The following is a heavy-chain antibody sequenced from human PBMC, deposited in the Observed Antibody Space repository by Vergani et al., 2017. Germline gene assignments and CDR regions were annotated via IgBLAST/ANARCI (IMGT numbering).Heavy chain of an antibody. D-gene: IGHD6-19*01. J-gene: IGHJ6*03. Sequence: QVQLQESGPGLVKPSETLSLTCTVSGGSISSYYWSWIRQPAGKGLEWIGRIYTSGSTNYNPSLKSRVTMSVDTSKNQFSLKLSSVTATDTAVYYCARVKRPGIAVAVTSYYYSYMDVWGKGTSVTVSS. V-gene: IGHV4-4*07. CDR3: ARVKRPGIAVAVTSYYYSYMDV. CDR1: GGSISSYY. CDR2: IYTSGST.